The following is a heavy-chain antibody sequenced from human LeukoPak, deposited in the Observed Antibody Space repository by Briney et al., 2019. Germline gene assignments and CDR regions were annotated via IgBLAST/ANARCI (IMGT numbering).Heavy chain of an antibody. D-gene: IGHD6-19*01. J-gene: IGHJ4*02. V-gene: IGHV3-48*01. CDR1: GFTFSSYS. Sequence: GGSLRLSCAASGFTFSSYSMNWVRRAPGKGLEWVSYISSSSSTIYYADSVKGRFTISRDNAKNTLYLQMNSLRAEDTAVYYCAKDRGIAVAGAFDYWGQGTLVTVSS. CDR2: ISSSSSTI. CDR3: AKDRGIAVAGAFDY.